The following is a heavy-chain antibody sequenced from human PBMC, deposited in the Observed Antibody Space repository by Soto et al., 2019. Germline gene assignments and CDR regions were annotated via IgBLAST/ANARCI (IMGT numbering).Heavy chain of an antibody. J-gene: IGHJ4*02. Sequence: GGSLRLSCAASGFMFDDYAMHWVRQAPGKGLEWVSGISWNSGSIGYADSVKGRFTISRDNAKNSLYLQMNSLRAEDTALYYCAKDIREGWSGEFRGSDYWGQGTLVTVS. D-gene: IGHD3-10*01. CDR1: GFMFDDYA. V-gene: IGHV3-9*01. CDR3: AKDIREGWSGEFRGSDY. CDR2: ISWNSGSI.